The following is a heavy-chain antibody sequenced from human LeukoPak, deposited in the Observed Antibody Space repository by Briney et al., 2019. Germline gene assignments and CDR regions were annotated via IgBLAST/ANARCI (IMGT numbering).Heavy chain of an antibody. V-gene: IGHV1-18*01. CDR2: ISAYNGNT. CDR3: ARDRASSGWYRATNSPPYTPDY. Sequence: ASVKVSCKASGYTFTSYGISWVRQAPGQGLEWMGWISAYNGNTNYAQKLQGRVTMTTDTSTSTAYMELRSLRSDDTAVYYCARDRASSGWYRATNSPPYTPDYWGQGTLVTVSS. CDR1: GYTFTSYG. D-gene: IGHD6-19*01. J-gene: IGHJ4*02.